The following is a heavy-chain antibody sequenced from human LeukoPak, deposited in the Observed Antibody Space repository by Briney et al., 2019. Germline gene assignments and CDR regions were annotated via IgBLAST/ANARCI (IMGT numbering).Heavy chain of an antibody. V-gene: IGHV3-9*01. CDR2: ITWHGRST. J-gene: IGHJ4*02. CDR1: GFIFDDFS. Sequence: GRSLRLSCAASGFIFDDFSMFWVRQVPGKGLEWVSSITWHGRSTAYADSVRGRFTISRDNAKYSLYLQMNSLRPEDTAFYYCATATTRRVPAATIDSWGQGTLVTVSS. D-gene: IGHD6-13*01. CDR3: ATATTRRVPAATIDS.